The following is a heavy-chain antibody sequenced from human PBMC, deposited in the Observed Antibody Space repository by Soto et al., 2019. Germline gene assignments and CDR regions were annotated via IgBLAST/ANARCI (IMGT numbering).Heavy chain of an antibody. J-gene: IGHJ4*02. CDR2: IYWDDDK. CDR1: GFSLSTTRVG. D-gene: IGHD6-19*01. CDR3: AHTLVAGLGYYFHY. Sequence: SGPTLVNPTQTLTLTCTFSGFSLSTTRVGVGWIRQPPGKALEWLALIYWDDDKRYSPFLKSRLTITKDTSKNQVVLTMTNMDPMDTATYFCAHTLVAGLGYYFHYWGQGTLVTVSS. V-gene: IGHV2-5*02.